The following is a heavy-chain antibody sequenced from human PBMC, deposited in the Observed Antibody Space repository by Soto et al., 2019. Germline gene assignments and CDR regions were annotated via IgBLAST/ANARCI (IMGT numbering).Heavy chain of an antibody. V-gene: IGHV4-30-2*01. J-gene: IGHJ5*02. Sequence: SETLSLTCAVSGGSISSGGYSWSWIRQPPGKGLEWIGYIYHSGSTYYNPSLKSRVTISVDRSKNQFSLKLSSVTAADTAVYYGPRVPDRWGQGTLVTVSS. CDR3: PRVPDR. D-gene: IGHD2-2*01. CDR2: IYHSGST. CDR1: GGSISSGGYS.